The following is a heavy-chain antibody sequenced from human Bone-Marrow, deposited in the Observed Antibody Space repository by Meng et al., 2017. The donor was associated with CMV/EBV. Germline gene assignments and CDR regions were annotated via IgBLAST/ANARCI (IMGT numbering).Heavy chain of an antibody. CDR1: GYTFTGYY. D-gene: IGHD3-10*01. V-gene: IGHV1-2*02. CDR2: INPNSGGT. J-gene: IGHJ5*02. Sequence: ASVKVSCKASGYTFTGYYMHWVRQAPGQGLEWMGWINPNSGGTNYAQKFQGRVTMTRDTSISTAYMELSRLRSDDTAVYYCARDRHTMVRGVNNWFDPWGQGTRVTVSS. CDR3: ARDRHTMVRGVNNWFDP.